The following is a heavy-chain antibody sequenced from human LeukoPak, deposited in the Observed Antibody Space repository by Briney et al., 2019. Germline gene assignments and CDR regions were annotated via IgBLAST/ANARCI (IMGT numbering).Heavy chain of an antibody. V-gene: IGHV4-38-2*02. D-gene: IGHD3-10*01. J-gene: IGHJ5*02. Sequence: SETLSLTCTVSGYSISSGYYWGWIRQPPGKGLEWIGEINHSGSTNYNPSLKSRVTMSVDTSKNQFSLKLSSVTAADTAVYYCARHYYGSGSFPDWFDPWGQGTLVTVSS. CDR1: GYSISSGYY. CDR2: INHSGST. CDR3: ARHYYGSGSFPDWFDP.